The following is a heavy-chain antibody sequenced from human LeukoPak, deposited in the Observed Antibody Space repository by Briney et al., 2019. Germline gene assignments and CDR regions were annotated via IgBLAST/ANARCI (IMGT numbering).Heavy chain of an antibody. D-gene: IGHD2-2*03. CDR3: ARGSGLDIVVVPAVPKPYYYYMDV. Sequence: KASETLSLTCAVYGGSFSGYYWSWIRQPPGKGLEWIGEINHSGSTNYNPSLKSRVTISVDTSKNQSSLKLSSVTAADTAVYYCARGSGLDIVVVPAVPKPYYYYMDVWGKGTTVTVSS. CDR2: INHSGST. J-gene: IGHJ6*03. V-gene: IGHV4-34*01. CDR1: GGSFSGYY.